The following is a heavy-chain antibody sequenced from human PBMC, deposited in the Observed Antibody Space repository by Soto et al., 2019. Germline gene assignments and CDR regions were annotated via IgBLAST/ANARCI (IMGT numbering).Heavy chain of an antibody. D-gene: IGHD2-15*01. J-gene: IGHJ6*02. V-gene: IGHV3-21*01. CDR1: GFTFSSYS. Sequence: PGGSLRLSCAASGFTFSSYSMNWVRQAPGKGLEWVSSISSSSSYIYYADSVKGRFTISRDNAKNSLYLQMNSLRAEDTAVYYCARVIVVVPAMKEDGMDVWGQGTTVTVSS. CDR2: ISSSSSYI. CDR3: ARVIVVVPAMKEDGMDV.